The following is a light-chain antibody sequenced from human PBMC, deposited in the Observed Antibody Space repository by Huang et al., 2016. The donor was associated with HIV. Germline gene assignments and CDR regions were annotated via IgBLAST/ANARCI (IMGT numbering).Light chain of an antibody. Sequence: AIQMTPSPSSLSASVGDRVTITCRASQTTRNDLGWYQQRQGKAPKLLIYAESGLHSGVALMFSGSGSGTDFTLTISSLQPEDFATYYCLQDYSYPRTFGQGTKVKI. CDR1: QTTRND. V-gene: IGKV1-6*01. CDR3: LQDYSYPRT. J-gene: IGKJ1*01. CDR2: AES.